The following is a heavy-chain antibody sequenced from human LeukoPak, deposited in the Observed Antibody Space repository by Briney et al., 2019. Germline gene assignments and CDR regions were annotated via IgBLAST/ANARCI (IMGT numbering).Heavy chain of an antibody. CDR3: ARDAGSGAYDEFDY. V-gene: IGHV3-48*04. Sequence: GGSLRLSCEASGFTFSAYSMNWVRQAPGKGLEWVSYISRSSRNIFYADSIQGRFTISRDNAKNSLSLQMNSLRAEDTAVYYCARDAGSGAYDEFDYWGQGILVIVSS. D-gene: IGHD5-12*01. CDR1: GFTFSAYS. CDR2: ISRSSRNI. J-gene: IGHJ4*02.